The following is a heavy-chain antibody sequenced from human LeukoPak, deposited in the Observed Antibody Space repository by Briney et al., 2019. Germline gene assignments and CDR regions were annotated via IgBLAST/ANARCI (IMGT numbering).Heavy chain of an antibody. CDR2: INSDGSST. D-gene: IGHD3-22*01. J-gene: IGHJ4*02. V-gene: IGHV3-74*01. CDR3: ARYYYDSSGYYSFDY. CDR1: GFTFSSYW. Sequence: GGSLRLSCAASGFTFSSYWMHWVRQAPGKGLVWVPRINSDGSSTSYADSVKGRFTISRVNAKNTLYLQMNSLRAEDTAVYYCARYYYDSSGYYSFDYWGQGTLVTVSS.